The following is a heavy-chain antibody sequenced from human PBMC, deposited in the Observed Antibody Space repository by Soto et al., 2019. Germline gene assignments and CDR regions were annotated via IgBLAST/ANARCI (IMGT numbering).Heavy chain of an antibody. CDR1: GGTFNNYA. V-gene: IGHV1-69*13. D-gene: IGHD2-15*01. Sequence: PVKVSCKASGGTFNNYAISWVRQAPGQGLEWMGGIIPIFHTANYEQKFQARVTITADETANTAYMELSSLRSEDTAVYYCARVGYCNTVHCLFFPSPCGTDVWGPGTT. CDR2: IIPIFHTA. J-gene: IGHJ6*02. CDR3: ARVGYCNTVHCLFFPSPCGTDV.